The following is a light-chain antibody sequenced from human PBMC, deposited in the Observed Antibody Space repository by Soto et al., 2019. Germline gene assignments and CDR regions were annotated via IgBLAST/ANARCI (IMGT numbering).Light chain of an antibody. CDR2: EVT. V-gene: IGLV2-14*03. CDR1: SSDVGGYNF. CDR3: SSYTTSSTLV. Sequence: QSALTQPASVSGSPGQSITISCTGTSSDVGGYNFVSWYQQHPGKAPKLMIYEVTSRPSGVSNRFSGSKSGNTASLTISGLQPEDEADYYCSSYTTSSTLVFGTGTKVPS. J-gene: IGLJ1*01.